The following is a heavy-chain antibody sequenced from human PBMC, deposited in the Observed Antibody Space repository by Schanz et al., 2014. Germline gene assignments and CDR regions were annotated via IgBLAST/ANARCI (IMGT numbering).Heavy chain of an antibody. D-gene: IGHD6-13*01. Sequence: EVQVVESGGGLVQPGGSLRLSCAASGFTFSSYAMTWVRQAPGMGLEWVSAISGRDGSTYYADSVRGRFTISRDNSKSTLYLQMSSLRAEDTAVYYCAKSQGSSFDSWGQGTLVTVSS. J-gene: IGHJ4*02. CDR2: ISGRDGST. CDR3: AKSQGSSFDS. CDR1: GFTFSSYA. V-gene: IGHV3-23*04.